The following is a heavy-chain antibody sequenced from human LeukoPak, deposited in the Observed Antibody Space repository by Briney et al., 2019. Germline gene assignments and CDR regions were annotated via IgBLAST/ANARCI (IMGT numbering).Heavy chain of an antibody. Sequence: GGTLRLSCAASGFTFSIYWMSWVRPAPGKGREWGANIKQDGSEKYYVDSVKGRFTISRDNAKNSLYLQMTSLRAEDTAVYYCARDSYTQQLEDYWGQGTLVTVSS. D-gene: IGHD6-13*01. CDR3: ARDSYTQQLEDY. CDR2: IKQDGSEK. V-gene: IGHV3-7*01. CDR1: GFTFSIYW. J-gene: IGHJ4*02.